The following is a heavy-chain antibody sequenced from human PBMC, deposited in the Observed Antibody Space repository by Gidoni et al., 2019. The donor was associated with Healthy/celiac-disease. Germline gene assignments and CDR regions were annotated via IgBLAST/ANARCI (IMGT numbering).Heavy chain of an antibody. D-gene: IGHD6-19*01. J-gene: IGHJ3*02. CDR3: ARFGAVAAPDAFDI. CDR1: GGSFSGYY. CDR2: INHSGST. V-gene: IGHV4-34*01. Sequence: QVQLQQWGAGLLKPSETLSLTCAVYGGSFSGYYGSWIRQPPGRGLEWIGEINHSGSTNYNPSLKSRVTISVDTSKNQFSLKLSSVTAADTAVYYCARFGAVAAPDAFDIWGQGTMVTVSS.